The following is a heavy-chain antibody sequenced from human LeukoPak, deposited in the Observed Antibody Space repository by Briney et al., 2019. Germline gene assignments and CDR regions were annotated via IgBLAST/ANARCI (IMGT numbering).Heavy chain of an antibody. CDR1: GFTFSSYS. CDR3: ARDRQLDYEKETGFDY. J-gene: IGHJ4*02. D-gene: IGHD6-6*01. Sequence: GGSLRLTCAASGFTFSSYSMNWVRQAPGKGLEWVSSISSSSSYIYYADSVKGRFTISRDNAKNSLYLQMNSLRAEDTAVYYCARDRQLDYEKETGFDYWGQGTLVTVSS. CDR2: ISSSSSYI. V-gene: IGHV3-21*01.